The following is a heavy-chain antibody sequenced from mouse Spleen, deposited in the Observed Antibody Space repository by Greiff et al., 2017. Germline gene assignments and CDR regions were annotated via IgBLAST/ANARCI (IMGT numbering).Heavy chain of an antibody. CDR2: ISSGGSYT. CDR3: ARHPALLRLQGYFDV. J-gene: IGHJ1*01. V-gene: IGHV5-9-1*01. CDR1: GFTFSSYA. D-gene: IGHD1-2*01. Sequence: DVMLVESGGGLVKPGGSLKLSCAASGFTFSSYAMSWVRQTPEKRLEWVATISSGGSYTYYPDSVKGRFTISRDNAKNTLYLQMSSLRSEDTAMYYCARHPALLRLQGYFDVWGAGTTVTVSS.